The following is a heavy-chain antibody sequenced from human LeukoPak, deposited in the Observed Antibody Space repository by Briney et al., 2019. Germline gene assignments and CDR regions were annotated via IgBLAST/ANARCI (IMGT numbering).Heavy chain of an antibody. J-gene: IGHJ4*02. CDR1: GFTFSSYA. CDR2: ISGSGGST. V-gene: IGHV3-23*01. D-gene: IGHD3-16*02. Sequence: PGGSLRLSCAASGFTFSSYAMSWVRQAPGKGLEWVSAISGSGGSTYYADSVKGRFTISRDNSKNTLYLQMNSLRAEDTAVYYCAKGITFGGVIVPYYFDYWGQGTLVTVSS. CDR3: AKGITFGGVIVPYYFDY.